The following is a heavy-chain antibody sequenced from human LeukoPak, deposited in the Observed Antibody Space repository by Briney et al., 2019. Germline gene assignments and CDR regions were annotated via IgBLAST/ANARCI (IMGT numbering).Heavy chain of an antibody. V-gene: IGHV3-13*05. CDR1: GFTFSTFD. J-gene: IGHJ5*02. CDR2: IGTAGDP. CDR3: TRGGNEGFDP. Sequence: GGSLRLSCAASGFTFSTFDMHWVRQPTGKGLKWVSAIGTAGDPYYAGSVKGRFTISRENAKNSLYLQMNSLRAGDTAVYYCTRGGNEGFDPWGQGTLVTVSS.